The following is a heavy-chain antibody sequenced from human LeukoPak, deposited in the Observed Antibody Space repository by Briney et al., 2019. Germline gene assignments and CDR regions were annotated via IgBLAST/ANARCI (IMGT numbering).Heavy chain of an antibody. V-gene: IGHV3-30*04. CDR2: ISYDGSNK. J-gene: IGHJ4*02. CDR3: AKDALVVVSRYYFDY. Sequence: PGRSLRLSCAASGFTFSSYAMHWVRQAPGKGLEWVAVISYDGSNKYYADSVKGRFTISRDNAKNSLYLQMNSLRAEDTALYYCAKDALVVVSRYYFDYWGQGTLVTVSS. CDR1: GFTFSSYA. D-gene: IGHD2-15*01.